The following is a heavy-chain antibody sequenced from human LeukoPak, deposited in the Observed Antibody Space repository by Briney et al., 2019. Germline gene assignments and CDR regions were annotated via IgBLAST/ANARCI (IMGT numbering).Heavy chain of an antibody. V-gene: IGHV1-2*02. Sequence: GASVKVSCKASGYTFTGYYMHWVRQTPGQGLEWMGWINPNSGGTNYAQKFQGRVTMARDTSISTAYMELSRLRSDDTAVYYCARDPTVTPVGWFDPWGQGTLVTVSS. CDR2: INPNSGGT. CDR3: ARDPTVTPVGWFDP. D-gene: IGHD4-17*01. J-gene: IGHJ5*02. CDR1: GYTFTGYY.